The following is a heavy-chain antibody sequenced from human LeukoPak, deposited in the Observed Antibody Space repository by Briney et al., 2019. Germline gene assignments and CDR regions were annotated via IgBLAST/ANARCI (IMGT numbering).Heavy chain of an antibody. D-gene: IGHD3-22*01. Sequence: GGSLRLSCAASGFTFSSYAMSWVRQAPGKGLEWVSAISGSGGSTYYADSVKGRFTISRDNSKNTLYLQMNSLSAEDTAVYYCARGEGDYYDSSGYYCEFDYWGQGTLVTVSS. CDR2: ISGSGGST. CDR3: ARGEGDYYDSSGYYCEFDY. J-gene: IGHJ4*02. CDR1: GFTFSSYA. V-gene: IGHV3-23*01.